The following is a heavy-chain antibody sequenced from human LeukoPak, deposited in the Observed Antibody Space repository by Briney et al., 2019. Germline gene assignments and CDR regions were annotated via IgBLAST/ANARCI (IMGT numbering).Heavy chain of an antibody. CDR1: GFTFSSYG. Sequence: GGSLRLPCAASGFTFSSYGMHWVRQAPGKGLEWVAFIRYDGSNKYYADSMKGRFTISRDNSKNTLYLQMNSLRAEDTAVYYCAKALSSSWTLDYWGQGTLVTVSS. J-gene: IGHJ4*02. CDR2: IRYDGSNK. V-gene: IGHV3-30*02. CDR3: AKALSSSWTLDY. D-gene: IGHD6-13*01.